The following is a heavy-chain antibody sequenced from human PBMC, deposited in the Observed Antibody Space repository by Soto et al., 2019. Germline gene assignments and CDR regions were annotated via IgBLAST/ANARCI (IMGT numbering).Heavy chain of an antibody. Sequence: SETLSLTCTVSGGSISSYYWSWIRQPPGKGLEWIGYIYYSGSTNYNPSLKSRVTISVDTSKNQFSLKLSSVTAADTAVYYCARRGEVVVPAAMRGGYMDVCGKGTTVTVSS. CDR3: ARRGEVVVPAAMRGGYMDV. D-gene: IGHD2-2*01. CDR1: GGSISSYY. J-gene: IGHJ6*03. V-gene: IGHV4-59*08. CDR2: IYYSGST.